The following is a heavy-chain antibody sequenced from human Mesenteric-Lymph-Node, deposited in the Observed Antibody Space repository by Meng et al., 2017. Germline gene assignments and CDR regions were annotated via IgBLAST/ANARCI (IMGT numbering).Heavy chain of an antibody. V-gene: IGHV1-18*01. CDR1: AYIPISYG. CDR3: AGYSGYSDSSGYYFDQQIDY. D-gene: IGHD3-22*01. CDR2: ISAYNGNT. Sequence: ASVKVPCKASAYIPISYGISRVRQAPGQGREWMGWISAYNGNTNYAQKHQGRVTMTTDTSTSTTYMELRSLRSHDTAVYYCAGYSGYSDSSGYYFDQQIDYWGQGTLVTVSS. J-gene: IGHJ4*02.